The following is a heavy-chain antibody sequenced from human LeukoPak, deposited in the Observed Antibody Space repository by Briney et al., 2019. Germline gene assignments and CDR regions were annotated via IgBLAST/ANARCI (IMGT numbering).Heavy chain of an antibody. D-gene: IGHD6-19*01. CDR3: ASGSHYGYSSGWLYY. CDR2: IYYSGST. Sequence: SETLSLTCTVSGASISSSSYYWGWIRQPPGKGLEWIGSIYYSGSTYYNPSLKSRVTISVDTSKNQFSLKLNSMTAADTAVYYCASGSHYGYSSGWLYYWGQGTLVTVSS. J-gene: IGHJ4*02. V-gene: IGHV4-39*01. CDR1: GASISSSSYY.